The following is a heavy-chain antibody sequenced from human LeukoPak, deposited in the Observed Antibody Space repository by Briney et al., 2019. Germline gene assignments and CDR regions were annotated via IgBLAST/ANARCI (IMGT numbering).Heavy chain of an antibody. D-gene: IGHD2-15*01. J-gene: IGHJ3*02. V-gene: IGHV3-30*02. CDR3: AKGPVVTFDI. Sequence: GGSLRLSCAASGFTFSSYGMHWVRQAPGKGLEWVAFIRYDGSNKYYADSVKGRFTISRDNSKNTLYLQMNSLRAEDTAVYCCAKGPVVTFDIWGQGTMVTVSS. CDR2: IRYDGSNK. CDR1: GFTFSSYG.